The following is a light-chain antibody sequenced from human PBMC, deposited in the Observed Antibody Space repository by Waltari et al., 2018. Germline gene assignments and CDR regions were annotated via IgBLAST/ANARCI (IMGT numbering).Light chain of an antibody. CDR3: QVWDSDSDHVV. CDR2: YNN. CDR1: NIGSKS. J-gene: IGLJ2*01. Sequence: SYVLTQPPSVSVAPGETARITCGGNNIGSKSVHWYQQEPDQAPILVIYYNNDRPSGIPERFSGSNSGNTATLTISRVDAGDEADYYCQVWDSDSDHVVFGGGTKLAVL. V-gene: IGLV3-21*01.